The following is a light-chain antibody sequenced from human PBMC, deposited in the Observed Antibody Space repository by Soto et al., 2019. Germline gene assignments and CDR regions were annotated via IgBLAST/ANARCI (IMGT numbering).Light chain of an antibody. V-gene: IGKV1-33*01. CDR2: DAS. CDR3: QQYDHLPIT. J-gene: IGKJ5*01. Sequence: DIQMTQSPSSLSASVGDRVTITCQASQDISKYLNWYQAKPGKAPKLLMYDASNLEIGVPSRFSGSGSGTDFTFTISSLQPEDIATYYCQQYDHLPITFGQGTRLEI. CDR1: QDISKY.